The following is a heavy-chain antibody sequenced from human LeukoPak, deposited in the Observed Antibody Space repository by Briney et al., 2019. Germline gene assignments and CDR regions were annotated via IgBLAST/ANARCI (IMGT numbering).Heavy chain of an antibody. V-gene: IGHV1-46*01. D-gene: IGHD3-10*01. CDR1: GYTFTSYY. Sequence: ASVKVSCKASGYTFTSYYMHWVRQAPGQGLEWMGIINPSGGSTSYAQKFQGRVTMTRDTSTSTVYMELSSLRSEDTAVYYCAKALSVITMVRGPTLGYYYYGMDVWGQGTTVTVSS. J-gene: IGHJ6*02. CDR2: INPSGGST. CDR3: AKALSVITMVRGPTLGYYYYGMDV.